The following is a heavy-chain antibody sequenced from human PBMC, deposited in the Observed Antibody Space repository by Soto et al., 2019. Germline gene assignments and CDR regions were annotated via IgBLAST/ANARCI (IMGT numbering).Heavy chain of an antibody. D-gene: IGHD1-26*01. Sequence: GPEVQKPGASVKVSCKASGYTFTSYTISWVRQAPGQGLEWLGWVNVYNGKTNYAQQLQGRVTVTTDTFTATAYMELSSLRYDDTAIYYCARERVGATAGGQPFDYWGQGTVVTVSS. V-gene: IGHV1-18*01. CDR1: GYTFTSYT. CDR3: ARERVGATAGGQPFDY. CDR2: VNVYNGKT. J-gene: IGHJ4*02.